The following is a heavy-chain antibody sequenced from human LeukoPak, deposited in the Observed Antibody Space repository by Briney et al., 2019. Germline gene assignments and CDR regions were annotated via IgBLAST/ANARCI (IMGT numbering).Heavy chain of an antibody. V-gene: IGHV3-30*18. CDR1: GFTFSDFG. CDR3: AKDSLRSTFSGSDYTYTDGDDNALTGTPDH. D-gene: IGHD5-12*01. CDR2: VSFDGGNK. Sequence: GGSLRLSCAASGFTFSDFGMHWVRQAPGKGLEWVSFVSFDGGNKYYAESVRGRFTVSRDNSKNMVFLQLSSLTAEDTALYFCAKDSLRSTFSGSDYTYTDGDDNALTGTPDHWGQGTLVTVSS. J-gene: IGHJ4*02.